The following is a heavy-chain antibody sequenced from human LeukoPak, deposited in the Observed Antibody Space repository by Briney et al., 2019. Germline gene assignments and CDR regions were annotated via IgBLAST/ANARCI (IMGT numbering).Heavy chain of an antibody. V-gene: IGHV4-61*02. Sequence: SETLSLTCAVSGGSISSVDYSWSWIRQPPGKGLEWIGRIYTSGSTNYNPSLKSRVTISVDKSKNQFSLKLSSVTAADTAVYYCARLSSGKNWSQGTLVTVSS. J-gene: IGHJ4*02. CDR3: ARLSSGKN. CDR2: IYTSGST. D-gene: IGHD6-19*01. CDR1: GGSISSVDYS.